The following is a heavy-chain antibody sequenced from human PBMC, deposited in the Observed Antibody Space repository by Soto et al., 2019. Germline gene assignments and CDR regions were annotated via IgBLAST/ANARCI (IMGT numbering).Heavy chain of an antibody. J-gene: IGHJ1*01. V-gene: IGHV4-31*11. CDR3: TLNHCAGGGCYDRDY. CDR1: DESVTSPGDY. CDR2: ISSGGSP. D-gene: IGHD2-15*01. Sequence: VQLQESGPGLVKPSQTLSLTCAVSDESVTSPGDYWNWIRQRPDTGLEWIGYISSGGSPFYNPSLHRRVSLSLDTSNNLFSLTLNSVTAADTAVYYCTLNHCAGGGCYDRDYWGQGTRVTVSS.